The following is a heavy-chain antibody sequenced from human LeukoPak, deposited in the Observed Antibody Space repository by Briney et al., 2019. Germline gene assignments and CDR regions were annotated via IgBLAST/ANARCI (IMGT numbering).Heavy chain of an antibody. CDR1: GYTFTGYY. D-gene: IGHD3-22*01. Sequence: ASVKVSCKASGYTFTGYYMHWVRQAPGQGLEWMGRINPNSGGTNYAQKFQGRVTMTRDTSISTDYMELSRLRSDDTAVYYCARYYYDSSVYFDCWGQGTMVTVSS. V-gene: IGHV1-2*06. J-gene: IGHJ4*02. CDR3: ARYYYDSSVYFDC. CDR2: INPNSGGT.